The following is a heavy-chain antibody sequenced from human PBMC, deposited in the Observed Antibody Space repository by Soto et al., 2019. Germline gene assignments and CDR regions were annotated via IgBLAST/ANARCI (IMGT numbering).Heavy chain of an antibody. Sequence: DVQLVESGGGLDQQGGSLRLSCAASGFYITNYWMTWVRQAPGKGPEWVANIKEDGSLKFYVDSVRGRLTISRDNAKNSVYLEMSRLRAEDTAVYYCVRDSYTAHWHTAGEDYLGQGTLVTVSS. D-gene: IGHD2-2*02. CDR2: IKEDGSLK. J-gene: IGHJ4*02. CDR3: VRDSYTAHWHTAGEDY. CDR1: GFYITNYW. V-gene: IGHV3-7*01.